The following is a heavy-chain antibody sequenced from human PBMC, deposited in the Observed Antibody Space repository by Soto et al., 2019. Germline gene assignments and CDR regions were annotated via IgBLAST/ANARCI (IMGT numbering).Heavy chain of an antibody. D-gene: IGHD1-7*01. CDR1: GFTFSSYA. Sequence: PVGSLRLSCAASGFTFSSYAMSWVRQAPGKGLEWVSAISGSGGSTYYADSVKGRSTISRDNSKNTLYLQMNSLRAEDTAVYYCAKDARYNWNYFVWDYWGQGTLVTVSS. J-gene: IGHJ4*02. V-gene: IGHV3-23*01. CDR2: ISGSGGST. CDR3: AKDARYNWNYFVWDY.